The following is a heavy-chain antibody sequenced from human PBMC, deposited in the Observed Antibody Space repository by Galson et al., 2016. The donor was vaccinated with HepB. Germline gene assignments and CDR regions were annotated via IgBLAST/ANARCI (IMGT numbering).Heavy chain of an antibody. CDR1: GYSFTSYW. CDR3: ARHDSSTWYSAFDI. V-gene: IGHV5-10-1*01. D-gene: IGHD6-13*01. CDR2: IDPSDSNI. J-gene: IGHJ3*02. Sequence: QSGAEVKKPGESLRISCKGSGYSFTSYWISWVRQMPGKGLEWMGRIDPSDSNINYSASFQGHVTISTDKSISTAYLQWSSLKASDTVMYYCARHDSSTWYSAFDIWGQGTMVTVSS.